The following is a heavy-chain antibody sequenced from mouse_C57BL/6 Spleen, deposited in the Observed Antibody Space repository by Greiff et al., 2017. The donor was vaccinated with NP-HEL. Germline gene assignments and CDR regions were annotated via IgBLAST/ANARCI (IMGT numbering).Heavy chain of an antibody. CDR1: SYTFTSYW. J-gene: IGHJ2*01. Sequence: QVQLQQPGAELVKPGASVKLSCKASSYTFTSYWMHWVKQRPGQGLEWIGMIHPNSGSTNYNEKFKSKATLTVDKSSSTAYMQLSSLTSEDSAVYYCARGYYYGSSYFDYWGQGTTLTVSS. CDR2: IHPNSGST. D-gene: IGHD1-1*01. V-gene: IGHV1-64*01. CDR3: ARGYYYGSSYFDY.